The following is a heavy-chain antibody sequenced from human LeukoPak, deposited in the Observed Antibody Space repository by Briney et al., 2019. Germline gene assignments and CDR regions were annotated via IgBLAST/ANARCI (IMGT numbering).Heavy chain of an antibody. D-gene: IGHD2-8*01. CDR2: MSTDGSST. J-gene: IGHJ4*02. Sequence: GGSVRLSCGASGFTFSSYWMHWVRQAPGKGLVWASSMSTDGSSTTYAESVRGRFTISRDNAKNTLYLQMNSLRAEDTAVYYCARGAHVLMVYAPFDYWGQGTLVTVSS. CDR1: GFTFSSYW. V-gene: IGHV3-74*03. CDR3: ARGAHVLMVYAPFDY.